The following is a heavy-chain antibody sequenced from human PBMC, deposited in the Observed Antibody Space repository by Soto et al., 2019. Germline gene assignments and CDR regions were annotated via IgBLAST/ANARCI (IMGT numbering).Heavy chain of an antibody. CDR2: ISGSGGST. V-gene: IGHV3-23*01. CDR1: GCTLSSYA. Sequence: EVQLLESGGGLVQPGGSLRLSCAASGCTLSSYAMSWVRQAPGKGLEWVSAISGSGGSTYYADSVKGRFTISRDNSKNTLYLQMNSLRAEDTAVYYCAKDRPAMVRGVNPAFDIWGQGTMVTVSS. D-gene: IGHD3-10*01. J-gene: IGHJ3*02. CDR3: AKDRPAMVRGVNPAFDI.